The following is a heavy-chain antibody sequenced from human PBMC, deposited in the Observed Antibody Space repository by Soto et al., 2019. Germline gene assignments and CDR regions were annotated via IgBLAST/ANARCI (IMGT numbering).Heavy chain of an antibody. CDR1: GFTFSSYW. J-gene: IGHJ4*02. Sequence: GSLILSCAASGFTFSSYWMSWVRQAPGKGLEWVANIKQDGSEKYYVDSVKGRFTISRDNAKNSLYLQMNSLRAEDTAVYYCARVTWELLFDYWGQGTLVTVSS. V-gene: IGHV3-7*01. D-gene: IGHD1-26*01. CDR2: IKQDGSEK. CDR3: ARVTWELLFDY.